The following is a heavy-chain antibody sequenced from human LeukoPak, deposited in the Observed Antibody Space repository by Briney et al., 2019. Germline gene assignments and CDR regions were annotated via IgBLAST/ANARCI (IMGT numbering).Heavy chain of an antibody. Sequence: PGGSLRLSCSASGFTFSNYAMHWVRQAPGKGLQHVSVIGSDGITTRFADSVKGGFTISRDNSKNTLYLQMTSLRPEDTAVYYCVRDGADYGENGWFDPWGQGTLVTVSS. D-gene: IGHD4-17*01. J-gene: IGHJ5*02. CDR3: VRDGADYGENGWFDP. CDR1: GFTFSNYA. CDR2: IGSDGITT. V-gene: IGHV3-64D*09.